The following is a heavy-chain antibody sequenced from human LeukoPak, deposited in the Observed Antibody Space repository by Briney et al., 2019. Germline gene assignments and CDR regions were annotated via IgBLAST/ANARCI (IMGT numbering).Heavy chain of an antibody. CDR1: GGTISSYY. J-gene: IGHJ6*02. CDR3: ARDRAYYYDSSGYLYGMDV. Sequence: PSETLSLTCTVSGGTISSYYWSWIRHPPGKGLEWIGYIYYSGSTNYNPSLKSRVTISVDTSKNQFSLKLSSVTAADTAVYYCARDRAYYYDSSGYLYGMDVWGQGTTVTVSS. D-gene: IGHD3-22*01. CDR2: IYYSGST. V-gene: IGHV4-59*01.